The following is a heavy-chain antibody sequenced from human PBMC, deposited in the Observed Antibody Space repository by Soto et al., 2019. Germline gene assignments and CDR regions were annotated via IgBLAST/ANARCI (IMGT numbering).Heavy chain of an antibody. CDR2: ISPSSSTM. Sequence: EVQLVESGGGLVQPGGSLRLSCAASGFTFSNYGMNWVRQAPGKGLEWVSYISPSSSTMFYADSVKGRFTISRDNAKNSLYLQMNSLRDEDTAVYYCARASTIFSPSMDVWGQGTTVTVSS. CDR1: GFTFSNYG. D-gene: IGHD3-3*01. CDR3: ARASTIFSPSMDV. J-gene: IGHJ6*02. V-gene: IGHV3-48*02.